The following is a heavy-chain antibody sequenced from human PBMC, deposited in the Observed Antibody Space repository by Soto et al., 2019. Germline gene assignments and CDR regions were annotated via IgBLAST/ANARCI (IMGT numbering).Heavy chain of an antibody. J-gene: IGHJ6*02. CDR1: VFTFISYG. CDR2: ISYDGSNK. CDR3: AKVRREGGYCSGGSCYGEAYYYYGMDV. D-gene: IGHD2-15*01. V-gene: IGHV3-30*18. Sequence: GWSLRLSCASSVFTFISYGMHWVRQAPGKGLEWVAVISYDGSNKYYADSVKGRFTISRDNSKNTLYLQMNSLRAEDTAVYYCAKVRREGGYCSGGSCYGEAYYYYGMDVWGQGTTVTVSS.